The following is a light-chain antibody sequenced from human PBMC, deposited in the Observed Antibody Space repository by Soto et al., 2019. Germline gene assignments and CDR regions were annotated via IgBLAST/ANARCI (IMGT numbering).Light chain of an antibody. Sequence: EIVCTQSPGTLSLSPGERATLSCRTSQSVSSSFLAWYQHKPGQAPRLLIFGASNRAAGIPDRFSGSGSGTEFTLTISSLKSEDFAVYYCQQYGSSGTVGQGTKVDIK. V-gene: IGKV3-20*01. CDR3: QQYGSSGT. J-gene: IGKJ1*01. CDR2: GAS. CDR1: QSVSSSF.